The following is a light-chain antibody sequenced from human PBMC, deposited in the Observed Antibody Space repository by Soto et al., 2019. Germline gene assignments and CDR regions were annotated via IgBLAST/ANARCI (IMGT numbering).Light chain of an antibody. CDR3: QQRNVWPPVT. CDR1: LRVTNF. CDR2: GAF. J-gene: IGKJ5*01. V-gene: IGKV3-11*01. Sequence: EIVLTQSPATLSLSPGERATLSCRASLRVTNFLAWYQQKPGQAPRLLIYGAFNRATGIPARFSGSGSGTDFTLTISSLEPEDSAVYYCQQRNVWPPVTFGEGTRLEIK.